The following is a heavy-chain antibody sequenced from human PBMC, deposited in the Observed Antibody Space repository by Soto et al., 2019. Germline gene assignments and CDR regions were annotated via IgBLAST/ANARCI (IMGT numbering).Heavy chain of an antibody. CDR3: ARDPYYDFWSGYPPTLYYYGMDV. CDR2: ISAYNGNT. CDR1: GYTFTSYG. J-gene: IGHJ6*02. Sequence: ASVKVSCKASGYTFTSYGISWVRQAPGQGLEWMGWISAYNGNTNYAQKLQGRVTMTTDTSTSTAYMELRSLRSDDTAVYYCARDPYYDFWSGYPPTLYYYGMDVWGQGTTVTVSS. V-gene: IGHV1-18*04. D-gene: IGHD3-3*01.